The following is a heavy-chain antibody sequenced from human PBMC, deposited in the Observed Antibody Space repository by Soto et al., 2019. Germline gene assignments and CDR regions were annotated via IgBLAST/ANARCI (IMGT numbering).Heavy chain of an antibody. CDR2: IYYSGST. J-gene: IGHJ4*02. CDR3: ARQRTSVVTQAYFDV. Sequence: SETLSLTCPVSGGSISSYYWSWIRQPPGKGLEWIGYIYYSGSTNYNPSLKSRVTISVDTSKNQFSLQLSSVTAADTAVYYCARQRTSVVTQAYFDVWGPGSLVTV. CDR1: GGSISSYY. D-gene: IGHD2-21*02. V-gene: IGHV4-59*01.